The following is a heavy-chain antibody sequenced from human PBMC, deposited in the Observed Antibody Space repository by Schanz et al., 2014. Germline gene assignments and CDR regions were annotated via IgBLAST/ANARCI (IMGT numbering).Heavy chain of an antibody. CDR1: GFTFSSYD. Sequence: EVFLVESGGGLVQPGGSLRLSCAASGFTFSSYDMHWVRQATGKGLEWVSAIGTAGDTYYPGSVKGRFTISRENAKNSLYLQMNSLRAGDTAVYYCARGEGGYCSGGSCYEWFDPWGQGTLVTVSS. D-gene: IGHD2-15*01. CDR2: IGTAGDT. J-gene: IGHJ5*02. CDR3: ARGEGGYCSGGSCYEWFDP. V-gene: IGHV3-13*01.